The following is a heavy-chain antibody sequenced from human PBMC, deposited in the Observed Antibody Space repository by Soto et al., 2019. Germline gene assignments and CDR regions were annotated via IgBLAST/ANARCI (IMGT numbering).Heavy chain of an antibody. Sequence: QVHLVQSGAEVKKPGASVKVSCKGSGYAFTTYGITWVRQAPGKGLEWMGWISAHNGNTNYAQKLQGRVTVTRDTTTSTAYRQLRSLRSDDTAEYYCARGRYGDYRGKRALVTVSS. CDR1: GYAFTTYG. CDR3: ARGRYGDY. J-gene: IGHJ4*02. D-gene: IGHD1-1*01. CDR2: ISAHNGNT. V-gene: IGHV1-18*01.